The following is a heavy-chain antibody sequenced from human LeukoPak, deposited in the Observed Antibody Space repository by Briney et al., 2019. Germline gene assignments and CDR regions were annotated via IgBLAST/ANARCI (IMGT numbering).Heavy chain of an antibody. Sequence: SETLSLTCTVSGGSISSSSYYWGWIRQPPGKGLEWIGSIYYSGSTYYNPSLKSRVTISVDTSKNQFSLKLSSVTAADTAVYYCARGREYGILTVYDFWGQGALVTVSS. CDR2: IYYSGST. V-gene: IGHV4-39*01. CDR1: GGSISSSSYY. J-gene: IGHJ4*02. D-gene: IGHD3-9*01. CDR3: ARGREYGILTVYDF.